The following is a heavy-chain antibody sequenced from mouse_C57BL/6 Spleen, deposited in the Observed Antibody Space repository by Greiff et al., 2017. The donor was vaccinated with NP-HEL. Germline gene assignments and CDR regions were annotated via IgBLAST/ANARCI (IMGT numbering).Heavy chain of an antibody. D-gene: IGHD1-1*01. V-gene: IGHV1-52*01. J-gene: IGHJ2*01. CDR2: IDPSDSET. CDR1: GYTFTSYW. CDR3: ARGSYYGSSYHFDY. Sequence: QVQLQQSGAELVRPGSSVKLSCKASGYTFTSYWMHWVKQRPIQGLEWIGNIDPSDSETHYNQKFKDKATLTVDKSSSTAYMQLSSLTSEDSAVYYCARGSYYGSSYHFDYWGQGTTLTVSS.